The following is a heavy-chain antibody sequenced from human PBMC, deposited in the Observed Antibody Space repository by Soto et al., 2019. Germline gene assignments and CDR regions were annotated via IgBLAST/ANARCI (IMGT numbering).Heavy chain of an antibody. D-gene: IGHD2-15*01. V-gene: IGHV3-48*02. CDR3: ARCSRNSCYSYGVDV. J-gene: IGHJ6*02. Sequence: EMHLVDSGGGLVKPGGSLRLSCAASGFTFSHAWMSWVRQAPGKGLEWVSYISDSGATKHYADSVKGRFTISRDNGKDSLYLQMNSLRDEDTAVYFCARCSRNSCYSYGVDVWGQGATVTVSS. CDR1: GFTFSHAW. CDR2: ISDSGATK.